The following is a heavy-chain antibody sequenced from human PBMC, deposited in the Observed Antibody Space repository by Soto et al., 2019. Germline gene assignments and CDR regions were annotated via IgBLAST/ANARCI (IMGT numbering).Heavy chain of an antibody. CDR2: LYHIGST. D-gene: IGHD3-16*01. J-gene: IGHJ4*02. V-gene: IGHV4-38-2*02. CDR1: GYSISSGNY. Sequence: SETLSLTCAVSGYSISSGNYWAWIRQPPGRGLEWIGSLYHIGSTHYNTSLKSRVTISVDTSKNHFSLELSSVTAADTAVYFCAREGGESSDGLYYFDSWGQGSLVTVSS. CDR3: AREGGESSDGLYYFDS.